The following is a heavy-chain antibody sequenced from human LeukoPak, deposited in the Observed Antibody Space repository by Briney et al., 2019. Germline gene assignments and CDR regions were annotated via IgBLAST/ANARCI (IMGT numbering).Heavy chain of an antibody. J-gene: IGHJ4*02. Sequence: PGGSLRLSCAASGFTFDDYAMHWVRQAPGKGLEWVGFIRSKAFGATTDYAASVKGRFTVSRDDSKGIAYLQMNSLKTEDTAVYYCTRDCSGSTCYGEMDYWGQGTLVTVSS. CDR2: IRSKAFGATT. D-gene: IGHD2-15*01. V-gene: IGHV3-49*04. CDR3: TRDCSGSTCYGEMDY. CDR1: GFTFDDYA.